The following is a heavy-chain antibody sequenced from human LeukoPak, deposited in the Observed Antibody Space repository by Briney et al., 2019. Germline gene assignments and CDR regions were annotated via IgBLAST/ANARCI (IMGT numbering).Heavy chain of an antibody. Sequence: GGSLRPSCAASGFTFSSYAMHWVRQAPGKGLEWVAVISYDGSNKYYADSVKGRFTISRDNAKNTLYLQMNSLRAEDTAVYYCAGNEDSRYFDWLPPRDYYYGMDVWGQGTTVTVSS. CDR1: GFTFSSYA. V-gene: IGHV3-30-3*01. CDR2: ISYDGSNK. CDR3: AGNEDSRYFDWLPPRDYYYGMDV. J-gene: IGHJ6*02. D-gene: IGHD3-9*01.